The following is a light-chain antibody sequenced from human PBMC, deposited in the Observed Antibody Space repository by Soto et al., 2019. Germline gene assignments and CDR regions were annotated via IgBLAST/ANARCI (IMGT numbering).Light chain of an antibody. CDR1: QSVGTF. CDR2: DAY. CDR3: QQCYNWPQWT. J-gene: IGKJ1*01. V-gene: IGKV3-11*01. Sequence: EIVLTHSPATLTFSPGHRATVSCRASQSVGTFFAWYQQKPGQAPRLILYDAYNRATGIPARFSGSGSGTDFTLTISSLEPEDFALYYCQQCYNWPQWTCGQGTKVEIK.